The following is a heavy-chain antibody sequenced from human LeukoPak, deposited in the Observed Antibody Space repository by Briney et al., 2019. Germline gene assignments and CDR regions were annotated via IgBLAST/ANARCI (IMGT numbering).Heavy chain of an antibody. Sequence: SETLSLTCTVSGGSISSYYWSWIRQPPGKGLEWIGYIYYRGSTYYNPSLKSRVTISVDTSKNQFSLKLSSVTAADTAVYYCARLVGSSWYHEVLLGRDYWGQGTLVTVSS. D-gene: IGHD6-13*01. V-gene: IGHV4-59*04. CDR2: IYYRGST. CDR3: ARLVGSSWYHEVLLGRDY. J-gene: IGHJ4*02. CDR1: GGSISSYY.